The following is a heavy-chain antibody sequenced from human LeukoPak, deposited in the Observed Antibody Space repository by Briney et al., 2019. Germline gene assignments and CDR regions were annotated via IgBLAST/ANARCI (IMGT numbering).Heavy chain of an antibody. CDR1: GFTFSNYG. CDR3: ANLPL. V-gene: IGHV3-30*18. Sequence: GGSLRLSCAASGFTFSNYGMHWVRQAPGKGLEWVAVISYDGSNKYYADSVKGRFTISRDNSKNTLYLQMNSLRPEDAAVYYCANLPLWGQGTLVTVSS. CDR2: ISYDGSNK. J-gene: IGHJ4*02.